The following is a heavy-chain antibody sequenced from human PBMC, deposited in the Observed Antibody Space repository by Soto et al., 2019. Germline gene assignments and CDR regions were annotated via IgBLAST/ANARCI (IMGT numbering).Heavy chain of an antibody. J-gene: IGHJ6*02. CDR2: ISAYNGNT. CDR1: GYTFTSYG. CDR3: ARQLGYCSSTSCPAYGMDV. Sequence: QVQLVQSGAEVKKPGASVKVSCKASGYTFTSYGISWVRQGPGQGLEWMGWISAYNGNTNYAQKLQGRVIMTTDTSTSTAYMELRRLRSDDTAVYYCARQLGYCSSTSCPAYGMDVWGQGTTVTVSS. D-gene: IGHD2-2*01. V-gene: IGHV1-18*01.